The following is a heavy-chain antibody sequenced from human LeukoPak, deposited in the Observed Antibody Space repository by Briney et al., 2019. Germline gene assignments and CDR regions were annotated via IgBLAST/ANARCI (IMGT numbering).Heavy chain of an antibody. Sequence: GGSLRLSCEASGFTFSDYYMSWIRQAPGKGLEWVSYISSSGSTIYYADSVKGRFTISRDNAKNSLYLQMNSLRAEDTAVYYCARQSYYYDSSGHYVYYFDYWGQGTLVTVSS. CDR1: GFTFSDYY. D-gene: IGHD3-22*01. V-gene: IGHV3-11*01. J-gene: IGHJ4*02. CDR3: ARQSYYYDSSGHYVYYFDY. CDR2: ISSSGSTI.